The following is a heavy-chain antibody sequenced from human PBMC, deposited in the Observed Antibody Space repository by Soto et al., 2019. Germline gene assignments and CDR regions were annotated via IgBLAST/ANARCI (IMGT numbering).Heavy chain of an antibody. CDR2: VNPILSMS. D-gene: IGHD3-10*01. Sequence: QVQLVQSGAELKKPGSSMKVSCKTSSGTFSFYTINWVRQAPGLGLEWMGRVNPILSMSNYAQKFQGRVTMTADKSTSTAYMELRSLRSEYTAFYYCATSYGSGYRALDYWGQGALVTVSS. V-gene: IGHV1-69*02. CDR1: SGTFSFYT. CDR3: ATSYGSGYRALDY. J-gene: IGHJ4*02.